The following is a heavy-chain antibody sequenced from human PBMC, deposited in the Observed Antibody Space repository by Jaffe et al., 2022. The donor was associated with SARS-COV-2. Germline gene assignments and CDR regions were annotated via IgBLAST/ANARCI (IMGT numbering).Heavy chain of an antibody. D-gene: IGHD5-12*01. Sequence: QVQLVESGGGVVQPGRSLRLSCAASGFTFSSYGMHWVRQAPGKGLEWVAVIWYDGSNKYYADSVKGRFTISRDNSKNTLYLQMNSLRAEDTAVYYCARDATMGSLGYWGQGTLVTVSS. CDR1: GFTFSSYG. V-gene: IGHV3-33*01. J-gene: IGHJ4*02. CDR3: ARDATMGSLGY. CDR2: IWYDGSNK.